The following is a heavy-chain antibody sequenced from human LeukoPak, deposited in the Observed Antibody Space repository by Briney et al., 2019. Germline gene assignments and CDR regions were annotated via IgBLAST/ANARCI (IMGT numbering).Heavy chain of an antibody. CDR3: AKEAGGSYFFDY. Sequence: GGSLRLSCIASGFTFSSYSMNWFRQAPGMRLEWIAYIRSSSSNMNYADSVKGRFTLSRDNSKNTLYLQMNSLRGDETAVYYCAKEAGGSYFFDYWGQGTLVTVSS. D-gene: IGHD1-26*01. CDR1: GFTFSSYS. J-gene: IGHJ4*02. CDR2: IRSSSSNM. V-gene: IGHV3-48*01.